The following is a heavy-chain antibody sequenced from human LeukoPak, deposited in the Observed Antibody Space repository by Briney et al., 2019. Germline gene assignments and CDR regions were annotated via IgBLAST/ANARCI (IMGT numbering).Heavy chain of an antibody. J-gene: IGHJ3*02. D-gene: IGHD1-26*01. V-gene: IGHV4-38-2*01. CDR3: ARQGWELLAAFDI. Sequence: SETLSLTCAVSGYSISSGYYWGWIRQPPGKGLEWIGSTYHSGSTYYNPSLKSRVTISVDTSKNQFSLKLSSVTAADTAVYYCARQGWELLAAFDIWGQGTMVTVSS. CDR1: GYSISSGYY. CDR2: TYHSGST.